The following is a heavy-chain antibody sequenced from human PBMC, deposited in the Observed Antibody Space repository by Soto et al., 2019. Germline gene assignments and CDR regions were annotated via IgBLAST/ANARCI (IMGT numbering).Heavy chain of an antibody. CDR1: GGTFSSYA. D-gene: IGHD1-7*01. CDR2: IIPIFGTA. V-gene: IGHV1-69*06. CDR3: ARARRYNWNYVEDY. Sequence: SVKVSCKASGGTFSSYAISWVRQAPGQGLEWMGGIIPIFGTANYAQKFQGRVTITADTSKNQFSLKLSSVTAADTAVYYCARARRYNWNYVEDYWGQGTLVTVSS. J-gene: IGHJ4*02.